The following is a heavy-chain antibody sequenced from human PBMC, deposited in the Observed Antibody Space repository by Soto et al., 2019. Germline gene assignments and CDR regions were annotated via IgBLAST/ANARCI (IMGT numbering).Heavy chain of an antibody. D-gene: IGHD5-18*01. V-gene: IGHV3-48*02. Sequence: LRLSCAASGFTFSSYSMNWVRQAPGKGLEWLSYISSSISTMHYADSVKGRFTISRDNAKNSLYLQINSLRDEDTAVYYCAREVRDTAVTDFDYWGQGTLVTVSS. J-gene: IGHJ4*02. CDR1: GFTFSSYS. CDR3: AREVRDTAVTDFDY. CDR2: ISSSISTM.